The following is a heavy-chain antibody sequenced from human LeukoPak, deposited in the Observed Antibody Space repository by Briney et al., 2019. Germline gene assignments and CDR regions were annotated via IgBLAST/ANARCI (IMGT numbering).Heavy chain of an antibody. Sequence: SETLSLTCTVSGGSISSSNYYWGWIRQPPGKGLEWIGSIYYSGSTYYNPSLKSRVTISVDTSKNQFSLKLSSVTAADTAVYYCARDLLRVAVAGTSIPTLYDYWGQGTLVTVSS. V-gene: IGHV4-39*02. CDR2: IYYSGST. CDR1: GGSISSSNYY. D-gene: IGHD6-19*01. CDR3: ARDLLRVAVAGTSIPTLYDY. J-gene: IGHJ4*02.